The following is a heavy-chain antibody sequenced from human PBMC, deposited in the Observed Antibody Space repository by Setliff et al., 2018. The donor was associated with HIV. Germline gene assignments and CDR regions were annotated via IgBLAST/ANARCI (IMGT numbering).Heavy chain of an antibody. D-gene: IGHD3-22*01. V-gene: IGHV4-34*01. CDR1: GGSFSGYF. Sequence: PSETLSLTCAVYGGSFSGYFWTWIRQPPQKRLEWIGEINHGGDTNYNPSLKSRVTISVDTSKNQFSLKLSSVTAADTAVYYCARVGDFYDGSGHYSALDAFDMWGQGTKVTVSS. J-gene: IGHJ3*02. CDR2: INHGGDT. CDR3: ARVGDFYDGSGHYSALDAFDM.